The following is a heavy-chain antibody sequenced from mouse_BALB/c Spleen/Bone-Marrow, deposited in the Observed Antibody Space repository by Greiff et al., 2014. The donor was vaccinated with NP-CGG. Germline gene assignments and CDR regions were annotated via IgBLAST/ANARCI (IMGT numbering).Heavy chain of an antibody. D-gene: IGHD4-1*01. CDR1: GFTFSSYA. Sequence: EVKLMESGGGLVKPGGSLNLSCAASGFTFSSYAMSWVRQTPEKRLEWVATISSGGNYTYYPDSVKGRFTISRDNAKNTLYLQMSSLRSEDTAMYYCASTGYCFDYWGQGTTLTVSS. CDR2: ISSGGNYT. CDR3: ASTGYCFDY. V-gene: IGHV5-9-1*01. J-gene: IGHJ2*01.